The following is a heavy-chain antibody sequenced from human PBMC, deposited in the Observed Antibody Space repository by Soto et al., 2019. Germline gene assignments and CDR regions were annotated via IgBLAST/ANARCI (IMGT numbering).Heavy chain of an antibody. CDR3: ARVREQLLLRYWFDS. J-gene: IGHJ5*01. CDR2: IIPILGTP. D-gene: IGHD6-19*01. Sequence: QVQLVQSGSEVKKPGSSVRVSCKASGGTFNNYAINWVRQAPGQGLEWMGGIIPILGTPNYAQKFQDRVTITVDESTRTAYMELSSLTSEDTAVYYCARVREQLLLRYWFDSWGQGTLVTVSS. CDR1: GGTFNNYA. V-gene: IGHV1-69*01.